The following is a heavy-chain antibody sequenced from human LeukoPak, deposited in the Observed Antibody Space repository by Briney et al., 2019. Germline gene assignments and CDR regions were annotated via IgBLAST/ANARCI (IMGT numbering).Heavy chain of an antibody. Sequence: SETLSLTCTVSGGSISTHYWSWIRQPPGKGLEWIAYIDYSASTNYNPSLKSRVTISVDTSKNQFSLKLSPVTAADTAVYYCAREETMVRGFFPWGRGTLVTVSS. CDR2: IDYSAST. D-gene: IGHD3-10*01. V-gene: IGHV4-59*11. CDR1: GGSISTHY. CDR3: AREETMVRGFFP. J-gene: IGHJ5*02.